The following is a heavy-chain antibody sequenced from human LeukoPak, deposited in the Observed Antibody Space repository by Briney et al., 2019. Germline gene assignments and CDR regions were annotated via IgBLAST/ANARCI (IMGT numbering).Heavy chain of an antibody. CDR2: TSYSGST. V-gene: IGHV4-59*01. CDR1: GGSISSYY. J-gene: IGHJ2*01. Sequence: TSETLSLTCTVSGGSISSYYWSWIRQPPGKRLEWIGYTSYSGSTDYNTSLKSRVTMSVDTSKNQFSLKLSSVTAADTAVYYCGRSTYYDTLTGYTYWYFDLWGRGTLVTVSS. D-gene: IGHD3-9*01. CDR3: GRSTYYDTLTGYTYWYFDL.